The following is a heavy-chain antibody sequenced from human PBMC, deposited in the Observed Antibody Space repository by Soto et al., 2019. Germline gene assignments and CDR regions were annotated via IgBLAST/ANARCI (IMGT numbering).Heavy chain of an antibody. V-gene: IGHV4-39*01. J-gene: IGHJ4*02. CDR3: ARRGSSSWYGY. Sequence: PSETLSLTCTVSGGSISSSSYYWGLIRQPPGKGLEWIGSIYYSGSTYYNPSLKSRVTISVDTSKNQFSLKLSSVTAADTAVYYCARRGSSSWYGYWGQGTLVTVS. CDR2: IYYSGST. D-gene: IGHD6-13*01. CDR1: GGSISSSSYY.